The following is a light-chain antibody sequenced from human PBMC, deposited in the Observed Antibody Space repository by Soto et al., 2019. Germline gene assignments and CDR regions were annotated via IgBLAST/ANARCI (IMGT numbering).Light chain of an antibody. CDR2: KAS. J-gene: IGKJ4*01. Sequence: DIQMTQSPSTLSASVGDRVTITCRASQSISSWLAWYQQKPGKAPKLLIYKASSLESGVPSRFSGSGSGTEFTLTISSLPPDDFATYYCQQYNSYLLTFGGGTKVEIK. V-gene: IGKV1-5*03. CDR1: QSISSW. CDR3: QQYNSYLLT.